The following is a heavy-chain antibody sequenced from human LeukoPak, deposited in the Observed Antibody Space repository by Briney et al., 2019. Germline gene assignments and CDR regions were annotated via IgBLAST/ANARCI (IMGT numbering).Heavy chain of an antibody. CDR3: ARRLERHHDFDY. V-gene: IGHV1-18*01. CDR2: ISTYNGNT. CDR1: GYTFSSYG. D-gene: IGHD1-1*01. Sequence: GASVKVSXKASGYTFSSYGISWVRQAPGQGLEWMGWISTYNGNTNYAQKLHDRVTMTTDTSTSTAYMELRSLRSDDTAMYYCARRLERHHDFDYWGQGTLVTVSS. J-gene: IGHJ4*02.